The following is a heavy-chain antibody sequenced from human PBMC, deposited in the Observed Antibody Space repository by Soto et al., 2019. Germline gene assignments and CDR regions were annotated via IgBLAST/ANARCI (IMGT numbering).Heavy chain of an antibody. CDR1: GLTVSCKKY. J-gene: IGHJ3*01. D-gene: IGHD1-1*01. Sequence: GGSLRLSCAAFGLTVSCKKYVAWVRQAPGKGLEWVSALYDVDGSFYADSVKGRFTTSSDSSKTTVYLQMNGLRPDDTAVYYCASWHEREHAYDVWGQGTTVTVPS. CDR2: LYDVDGS. CDR3: ASWHEREHAYDV. V-gene: IGHV3-53*01.